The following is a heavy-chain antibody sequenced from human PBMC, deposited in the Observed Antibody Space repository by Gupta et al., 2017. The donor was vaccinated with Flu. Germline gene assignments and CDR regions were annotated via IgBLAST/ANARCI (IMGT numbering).Heavy chain of an antibody. CDR2: ISHSGSAI. CDR1: GFLFSNYE. CDR3: ARAFDPIHYYGMDV. J-gene: IGHJ6*02. Sequence: ELQLVESGGGLVQPGGSLRLPCVPPGFLFSNYEMNWARQAPGKGLEWVSYISHSGSAISYADSVKGRFTISRDNAQNSLYLQMSSLRAEDTAVYYCARAFDPIHYYGMDVWGQGTTVTVSS. V-gene: IGHV3-48*03. D-gene: IGHD3-9*01.